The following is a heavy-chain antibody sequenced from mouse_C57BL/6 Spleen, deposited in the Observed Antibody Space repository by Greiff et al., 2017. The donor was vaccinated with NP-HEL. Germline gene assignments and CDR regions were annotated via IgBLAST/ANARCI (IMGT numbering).Heavy chain of an antibody. CDR3: ATELGQGFAY. J-gene: IGHJ3*01. D-gene: IGHD4-1*01. Sequence: EVQLQESGPGLVKPSQSLSLTCSVTGYSITSGYYWNWIRQFPGNKLEWMGYISYDGSNNYNPSLKNRISITRDTSKNQFFLKLNSVTTEDTATYYCATELGQGFAYWGQGTLVTVSA. CDR2: ISYDGSN. CDR1: GYSITSGYY. V-gene: IGHV3-6*01.